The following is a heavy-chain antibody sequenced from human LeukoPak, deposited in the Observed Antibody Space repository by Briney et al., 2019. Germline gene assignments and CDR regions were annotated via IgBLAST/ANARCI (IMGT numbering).Heavy chain of an antibody. D-gene: IGHD5-12*01. J-gene: IGHJ4*02. V-gene: IGHV1-2*02. CDR3: ARDSSWRPFDY. CDR1: GGAFSSYA. Sequence: ASVKVSCKASGGAFSSYAISWVRQAPGQGLECMGWINPNTGGTNYAQKFQGRVTMTRDTSIATAYMELSRLRSDDTVVYYCARDSSWRPFDYWGQGTLVTVSS. CDR2: INPNTGGT.